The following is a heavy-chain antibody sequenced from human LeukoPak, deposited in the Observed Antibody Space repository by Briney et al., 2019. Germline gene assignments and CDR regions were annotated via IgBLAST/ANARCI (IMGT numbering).Heavy chain of an antibody. D-gene: IGHD3-10*01. CDR1: GGTFSSYA. J-gene: IGHJ6*03. CDR2: IIPIFGTA. V-gene: IGHV1-69*06. CDR3: ARDFSMVHRRYYYMDV. Sequence: SVKVSCKASGGTFSSYAISWVRQAPGQGLEWMGGIIPIFGTANYAQKFQGRVTITADKSTSTAYMELSSLRSEDTAVYYCARDFSMVHRRYYYMDVWGKGTTVTVSS.